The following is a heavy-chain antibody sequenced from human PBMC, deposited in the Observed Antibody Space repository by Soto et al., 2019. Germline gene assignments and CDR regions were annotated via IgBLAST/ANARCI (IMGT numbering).Heavy chain of an antibody. V-gene: IGHV1-46*01. CDR1: GYTFTSYY. D-gene: IGHD4-4*01. J-gene: IGHJ6*02. CDR3: AVGGNYFSMDV. CDR2: INPDGGGT. Sequence: QVQLVQYGAAVKKPGASVKVSCKASGYTFTSYYMHWVRLAPGQGLEWMGIINPDGGGTGYAQQLQGRVSMTRDTSTSTVYMEMSSLRSEDTAVYYCAVGGNYFSMDVWGQGTTVTVSS.